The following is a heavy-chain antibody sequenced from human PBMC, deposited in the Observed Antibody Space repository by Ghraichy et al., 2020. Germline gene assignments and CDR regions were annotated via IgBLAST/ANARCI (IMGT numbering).Heavy chain of an antibody. D-gene: IGHD3-22*01. V-gene: IGHV4-34*01. J-gene: IGHJ5*02. CDR2: INQSGST. CDR1: GGSFSGYF. Sequence: GSLRLTCAVYGGSFSGYFWNWIRQPPGKGLEWIGEINQSGSTNYNPSLKSRLNISIDTSKNQFSLNLSSVTAADTAVYFCAAFHYDTSGYYDNWFDTWGQGTLVTVSS. CDR3: AAFHYDTSGYYDNWFDT.